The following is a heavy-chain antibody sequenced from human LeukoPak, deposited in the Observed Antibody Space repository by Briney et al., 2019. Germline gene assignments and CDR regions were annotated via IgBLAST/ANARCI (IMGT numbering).Heavy chain of an antibody. V-gene: IGHV1-2*02. Sequence: ASVKVSCKASGYIFTGYYMHWVRQAPGQGLEWMGWINPNSGGTNYAPKFQGRVTMTRDTSISTAYMELSRLRSDDTAVYYCARDYYDSSDYWGQGTLVTVSS. D-gene: IGHD3-22*01. CDR2: INPNSGGT. CDR3: ARDYYDSSDY. J-gene: IGHJ4*02. CDR1: GYIFTGYY.